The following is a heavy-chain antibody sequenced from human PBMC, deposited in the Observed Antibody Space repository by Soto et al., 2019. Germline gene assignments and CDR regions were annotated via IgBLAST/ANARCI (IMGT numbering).Heavy chain of an antibody. D-gene: IGHD6-6*01. CDR1: GFTFSSYW. CDR2: IKQDGSEI. V-gene: IGHV3-7*01. Sequence: GSLRLSCAASGFTFSSYWMSWVRQAPGKGLEWVANIKQDGSEIDYVDSVKGRFTISRDNAKNSLYLQMNSLTAEDTAVYYCARDRSSSAFDYWGQGTLVTVSS. CDR3: ARDRSSSAFDY. J-gene: IGHJ4*02.